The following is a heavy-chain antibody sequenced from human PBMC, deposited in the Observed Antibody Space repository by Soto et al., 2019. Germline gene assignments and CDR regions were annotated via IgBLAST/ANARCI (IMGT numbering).Heavy chain of an antibody. V-gene: IGHV3-7*01. CDR1: GFTLSHYW. CDR3: ARDRGWSTSTKRTYYFYC. Sequence: EEQLVESGGGLVQPGGSLRLSCVASGFTLSHYWMSWVRQAPGKGLEWVANIKQDESEEYYVDSVEGRFTISRDNTKNSLYLQMNSRRAEDTAVYYCARDRGWSTSTKRTYYFYCWGQGPLVTVSA. J-gene: IGHJ4*02. CDR2: IKQDESEE. D-gene: IGHD6-19*01.